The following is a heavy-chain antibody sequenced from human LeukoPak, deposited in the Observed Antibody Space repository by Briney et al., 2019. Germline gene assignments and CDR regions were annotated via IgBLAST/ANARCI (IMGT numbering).Heavy chain of an antibody. CDR2: IIPIFGSS. Sequence: SVKASCKASGGTFSSYGISWVRQAPGQGLEWMGGIIPIFGSSNYAQKFQGRVTITADESTTTAYMELSSLRSEDTAVYYCARVTHTELSTWFDPWGQGTLVTVSS. D-gene: IGHD5-18*01. J-gene: IGHJ5*02. CDR1: GGTFSSYG. V-gene: IGHV1-69*13. CDR3: ARVTHTELSTWFDP.